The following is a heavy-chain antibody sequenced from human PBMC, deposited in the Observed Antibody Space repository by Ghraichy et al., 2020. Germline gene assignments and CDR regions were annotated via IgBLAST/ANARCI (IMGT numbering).Heavy chain of an antibody. D-gene: IGHD3-10*01. V-gene: IGHV4-59*01. CDR3: ARGGRLAVQLWLNY. CDR2: INYSGIT. J-gene: IGHJ4*02. CDR1: GGSISSYY. Sequence: SETLSLTCTVSGGSISSYYWSWIRQPPGEGLEWIGYINYSGITSYNPSLKGRVTMSVDTSKNQFSLKLTSVTAADTAIYYCARGGRLAVQLWLNYWGQGNLVTVSS.